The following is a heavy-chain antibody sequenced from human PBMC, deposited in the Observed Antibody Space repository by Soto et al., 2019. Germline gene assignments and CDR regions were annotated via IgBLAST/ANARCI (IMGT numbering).Heavy chain of an antibody. V-gene: IGHV3-11*01. J-gene: IGHJ6*02. CDR3: ARVSWREKYGMDV. Sequence: GGSLRLSCAASGFTFSDSYMSWIRQAPGKGLEWVSYITFSGNIVYYADSLKGRFTISRDNAKNSLYLQMNRLRAEDTAVYYCARVSWREKYGMDVWGQGTTVTVSS. CDR1: GFTFSDSY. CDR2: ITFSGNIV.